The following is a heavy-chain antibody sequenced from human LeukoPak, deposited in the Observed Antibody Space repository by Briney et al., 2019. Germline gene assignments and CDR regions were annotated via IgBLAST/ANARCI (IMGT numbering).Heavy chain of an antibody. CDR2: INPNSGGT. J-gene: IGHJ4*02. CDR1: GYTFTGYY. V-gene: IGHV1-2*02. CDR3: AREGRNGYNEGYFDY. D-gene: IGHD5-24*01. Sequence: ASVTVSCTAPGYTFTGYYMHWVRQAPGQGLDWMGWINPNSGGTKYAQNFQGRVTLTTDTSINTAYMDLSRLSSDDTAVYYGAREGRNGYNEGYFDYWGQGTLVTVSS.